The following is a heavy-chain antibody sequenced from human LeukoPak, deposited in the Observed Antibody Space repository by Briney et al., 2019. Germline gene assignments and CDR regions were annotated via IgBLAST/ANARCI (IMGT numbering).Heavy chain of an antibody. D-gene: IGHD2-2*01. CDR2: INHSGGT. CDR3: ARERNYCSSTSCYGFFDY. CDR1: GGSFSGYY. J-gene: IGHJ4*02. Sequence: SETLSLTCAVYGGSFSGYYWSWIRQPPGKGLEWIGEINHSGGTNYNPSLKSRVTISVDTSKNQFSLKLSSVTAADTAVYYCARERNYCSSTSCYGFFDYWGQGTLVTVSS. V-gene: IGHV4-34*01.